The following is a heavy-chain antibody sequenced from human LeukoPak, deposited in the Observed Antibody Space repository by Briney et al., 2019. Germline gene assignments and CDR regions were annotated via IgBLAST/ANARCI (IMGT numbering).Heavy chain of an antibody. CDR3: ARGPYGPKGFDY. CDR1: GFTVSSNY. Sequence: TGGSLRLSCAASGFTVSSNYMSWVRQAPGKGLEWVSYISSGGSAIYYADSVKGRITISRDNAKNSLYLQMNSLRDEDTAIYYCARGPYGPKGFDYRGQGALVTVSS. V-gene: IGHV3-48*02. CDR2: ISSGGSAI. J-gene: IGHJ4*02. D-gene: IGHD4-17*01.